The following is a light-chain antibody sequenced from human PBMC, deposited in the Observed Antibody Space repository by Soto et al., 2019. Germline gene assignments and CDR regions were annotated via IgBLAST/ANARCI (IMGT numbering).Light chain of an antibody. CDR2: AAS. J-gene: IGKJ4*01. CDR1: LPISNY. CDR3: QKYNNWPRT. Sequence: TQLSLSPSSMPASVGDRVTIPCRASLPISNYLAWYQQKTGKIPNILIYAASTLQAGVPSRFSGSGSGTDFTLTISSLQPEDFAVYYCQKYNNWPRTFGEGTKVDIK. V-gene: IGKV1-27*01.